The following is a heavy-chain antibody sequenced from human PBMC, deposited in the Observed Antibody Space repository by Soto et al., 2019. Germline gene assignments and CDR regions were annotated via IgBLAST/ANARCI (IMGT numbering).Heavy chain of an antibody. V-gene: IGHV1-3*01. J-gene: IGHJ4*02. CDR2: INAGNGDT. D-gene: IGHD3-22*01. CDR3: ARDWTHYDSSGPGDY. Sequence: ASVKVSCKASGYTFTSYPMHWVRQAPGQGLEWMGWINAGNGDTKYSQKFQGRVTITRDTYAITAYMELSSLRSEDTAVYYCARDWTHYDSSGPGDYWGQGTLVTVSS. CDR1: GYTFTSYP.